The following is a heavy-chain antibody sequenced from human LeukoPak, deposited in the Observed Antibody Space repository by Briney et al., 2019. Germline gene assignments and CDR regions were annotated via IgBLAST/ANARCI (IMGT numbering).Heavy chain of an antibody. D-gene: IGHD3-10*01. V-gene: IGHV4-38-2*02. J-gene: IGHJ5*02. CDR1: GYSISSGYY. CDR3: AEDGSGSYYNAAPSNWFDP. CDR2: IYHSGSA. Sequence: SETLSLTCTVSGYSISSGYYWGWIRQPPGKGLEWIGSIYHSGSAYYNPSLKSRVTISVDTSKNQFSLKLSSVTAADTAVCYCAEDGSGSYYNAAPSNWFDPWGQGTLVTVSS.